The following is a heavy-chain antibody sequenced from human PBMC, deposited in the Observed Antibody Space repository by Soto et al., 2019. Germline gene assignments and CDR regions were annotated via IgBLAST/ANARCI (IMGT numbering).Heavy chain of an antibody. CDR1: GGTFSRFS. Sequence: QVQLVQSGAEVKKPGSSVKVSCKASGGTFSRFSFNWVRQAPGQGLEWMGGIMPMFGTEKYAQKFQDKVTLTADESTGTAYMELSRLTSEDTAVYCCVIDSRYRVDAFDMWGQGTLVTVSS. CDR2: IMPMFGTE. CDR3: VIDSRYRVDAFDM. V-gene: IGHV1-69*12. D-gene: IGHD5-18*01. J-gene: IGHJ3*02.